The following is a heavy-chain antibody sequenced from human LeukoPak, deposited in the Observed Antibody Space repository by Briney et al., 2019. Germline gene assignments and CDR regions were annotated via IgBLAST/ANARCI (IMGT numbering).Heavy chain of an antibody. CDR1: GFTFSSYA. V-gene: IGHV3-30*04. CDR2: ISYDGSNK. D-gene: IGHD4-17*01. CDR3: ARAADYGDYLGGVDY. Sequence: PGGSLRLSCAASGFTFSSYAMHWVRQAPGKGLEWVAVISYDGSNKYYADSVKGRFTISRDNSKNTLYLQMNSLRAEDTAVYYCARAADYGDYLGGVDYWGQGTLVTVSS. J-gene: IGHJ4*02.